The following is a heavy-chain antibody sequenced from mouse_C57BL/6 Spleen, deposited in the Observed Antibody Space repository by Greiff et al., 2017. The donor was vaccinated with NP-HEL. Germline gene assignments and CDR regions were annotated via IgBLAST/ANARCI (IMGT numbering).Heavy chain of an antibody. Sequence: EVQLVESGPGLVKPSQSLSLTCSVTGYSITSGYYWNWIRQFPGNKLEWMGYISYDGSNNYNPSLKKRIPITRDTSKNQFFLKLNSVTTEDTATYYCAREGYYGSSDYWGQGTTLTVSS. CDR2: ISYDGSN. CDR3: AREGYYGSSDY. D-gene: IGHD1-1*01. V-gene: IGHV3-6*01. CDR1: GYSITSGYY. J-gene: IGHJ2*01.